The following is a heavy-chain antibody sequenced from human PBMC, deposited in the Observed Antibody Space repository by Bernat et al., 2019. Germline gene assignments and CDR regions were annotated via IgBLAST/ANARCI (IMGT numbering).Heavy chain of an antibody. Sequence: EVQLVESGGGLVQPGGSLRPSCAASGFTFSSYEMNWVRQRPGKGLEWVSYISSSGSTIYYADSVKGRFTISRDNAKNSLYLQMNSLRAEDTAVYYCARDWHYYFDYWGQGTLVTVSS. CDR2: ISSSGSTI. CDR3: ARDWHYYFDY. J-gene: IGHJ4*02. V-gene: IGHV3-48*03. CDR1: GFTFSSYE.